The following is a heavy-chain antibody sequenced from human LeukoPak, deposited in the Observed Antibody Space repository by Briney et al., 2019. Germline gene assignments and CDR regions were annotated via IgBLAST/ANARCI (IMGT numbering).Heavy chain of an antibody. D-gene: IGHD6-13*01. CDR2: INHSGST. CDR3: ARGQGVAAAQFDY. Sequence: SETLSLTCAVYGGSFSGYYWSWIRQPPGKGLEWTGEINHSGSTNYNPSLKSRVTISVDTSKNQFSLKLSSVTAADTAVYYCARGQGVAAAQFDYWGQGTLVTVSS. CDR1: GGSFSGYY. J-gene: IGHJ4*02. V-gene: IGHV4-34*01.